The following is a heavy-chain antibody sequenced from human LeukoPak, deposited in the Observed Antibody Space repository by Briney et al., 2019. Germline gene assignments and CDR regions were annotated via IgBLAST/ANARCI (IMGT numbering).Heavy chain of an antibody. Sequence: AGSLRLSWAASGFTVSTNYMNWVRQAHGKGLEWVSILYSGSDTYYADSVKGRFTISRDDSRNTLFLPMNRLKAEDTAISYSARVGDHFPWFLDLWGRGTLVAVSS. J-gene: IGHJ2*01. CDR1: GFTVSTNY. D-gene: IGHD2-21*01. CDR3: ARVGDHFPWFLDL. CDR2: LYSGSDT. V-gene: IGHV3-53*01.